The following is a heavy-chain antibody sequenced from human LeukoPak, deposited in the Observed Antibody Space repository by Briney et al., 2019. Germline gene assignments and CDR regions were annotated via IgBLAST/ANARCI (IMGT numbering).Heavy chain of an antibody. J-gene: IGHJ6*02. CDR1: GFTFSSYS. Sequence: GGSPRLSWAASGFTFSSYSMNWVRQAAGKGLEWVSYISSSSSTIYYADSVKGRFTISRDNAKNSLYLQMNSLRAEDTAVYYCASLVVAPMDVWGQGTTVTVSS. V-gene: IGHV3-48*01. CDR2: ISSSSSTI. CDR3: ASLVVAPMDV. D-gene: IGHD3-22*01.